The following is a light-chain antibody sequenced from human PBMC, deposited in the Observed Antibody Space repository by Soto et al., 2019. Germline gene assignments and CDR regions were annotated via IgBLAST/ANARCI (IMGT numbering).Light chain of an antibody. CDR1: QDISNY. J-gene: IGKJ2*01. V-gene: IGKV1-33*01. Sequence: DIQMTQSPSSPSASVGDRVTITCQASQDISNYLNWYQQKPGKPPKLLIYDASNLETGVPSRFSGSGSGTDFTFTISSLQPEDIATYYCQQYDNLPYTFGQGTKLEIK. CDR3: QQYDNLPYT. CDR2: DAS.